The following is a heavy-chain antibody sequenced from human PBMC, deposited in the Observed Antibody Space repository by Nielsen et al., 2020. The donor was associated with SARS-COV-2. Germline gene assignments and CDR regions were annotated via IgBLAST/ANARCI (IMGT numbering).Heavy chain of an antibody. CDR1: GFTFSSYW. J-gene: IGHJ6*02. CDR3: ARAGRSYYYGMDV. Sequence: GESLKISCAASGFTFSSYWMSWVRQAPGKGLEWVANIKQDGSEKYYVDSVKGRFTISRDNAKNSLYLQMNSLRAEDTAVYYCARAGRSYYYGMDVWGQGTTVTVSS. V-gene: IGHV3-7*01. CDR2: IKQDGSEK.